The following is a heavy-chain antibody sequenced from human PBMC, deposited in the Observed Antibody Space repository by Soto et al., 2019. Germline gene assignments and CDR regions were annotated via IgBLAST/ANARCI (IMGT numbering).Heavy chain of an antibody. Sequence: EVQLVESGGGLVKPGGSLRLSCAASGFIFSSYSMNWVRQAPGKGLEWVSCISKSGDYIYYADSVKGRFTSSRDNAENSLYLQMNSLRAEDTAVYYCTRDNYDFWSEYYSYYYYGMDVWGPGNKVTVYS. CDR3: TRDNYDFWSEYYSYYYYGMDV. J-gene: IGHJ6*02. D-gene: IGHD3-3*01. CDR1: GFIFSSYS. CDR2: ISKSGDYI. V-gene: IGHV3-21*06.